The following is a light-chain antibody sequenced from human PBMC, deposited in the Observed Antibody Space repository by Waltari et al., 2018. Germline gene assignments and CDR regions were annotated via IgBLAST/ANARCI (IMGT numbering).Light chain of an antibody. CDR2: VNSDGSH. V-gene: IGLV4-69*01. CDR1: SGHSNNI. Sequence: QLVLTQSHSASAYLGASVKPTCTLDSGHSNNIGAWLQRRPEKGPRYLMKVNSDGSHTKGDDIPDRFSGSSSVPARYLTISSLQSEDYADYYCQTGGHGTWVFGGGTKLTVV. CDR3: QTGGHGTWV. J-gene: IGLJ3*02.